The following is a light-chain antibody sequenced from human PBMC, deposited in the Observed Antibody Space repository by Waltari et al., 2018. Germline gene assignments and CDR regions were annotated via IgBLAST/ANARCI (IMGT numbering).Light chain of an antibody. J-gene: IGKJ4*01. CDR1: QSLLHSNGYNY. Sequence: DIVMTQSPLSLPVTPGEPASISCRSSQSLLHSNGYNYLDWYLQKPGQSPQLLIYFGSDRFSGSGSGTEFTLTISSLQSEDFAVYYCQQYNNWPPLTFGGGTKVEIK. V-gene: IGKV2-28*01. CDR3: QQYNNWPPLT. CDR2: FGS.